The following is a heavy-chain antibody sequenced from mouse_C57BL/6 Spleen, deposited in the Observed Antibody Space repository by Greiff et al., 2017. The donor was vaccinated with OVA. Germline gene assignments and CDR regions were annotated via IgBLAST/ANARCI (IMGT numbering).Heavy chain of an antibody. CDR3: AREATTVVAEDCYAMDY. J-gene: IGHJ4*01. CDR1: GYTFTSYW. CDR2: IHPNSGST. D-gene: IGHD1-1*01. Sequence: QVQLQQPGAELVKPGASVKLSCKASGYTFTSYWMHWVKQRPGQGLEWIGMIHPNSGSTNYNEKFKSKATLTVDKSSSTAYMQLSSLTSEDSAVYYCAREATTVVAEDCYAMDYWGQGTSVTVSS. V-gene: IGHV1-64*01.